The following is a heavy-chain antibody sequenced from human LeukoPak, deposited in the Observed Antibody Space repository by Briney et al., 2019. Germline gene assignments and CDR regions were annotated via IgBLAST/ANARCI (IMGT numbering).Heavy chain of an antibody. D-gene: IGHD3-22*01. CDR1: GYSISSGYY. J-gene: IGHJ4*02. V-gene: IGHV4-38-2*02. CDR3: ARNYYDSSGYYR. CDR2: IYHSGST. Sequence: SETLSLTCTVSGYSISSGYYWGWIRQPPGKGLEWIGSIYHSGSTYYNPSLKSRVTISVDTSKNQFSLKLSSVTAADTAVYYCARNYYDSSGYYRWGQGTLVTVSS.